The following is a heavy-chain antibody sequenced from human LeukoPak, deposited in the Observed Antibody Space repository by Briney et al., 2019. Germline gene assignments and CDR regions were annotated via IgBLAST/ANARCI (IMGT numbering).Heavy chain of an antibody. V-gene: IGHV4-38-2*02. CDR1: GYSISSGYY. CDR2: IYHSGST. J-gene: IGHJ4*02. CDR3: ARDHEDDWLYFDY. D-gene: IGHD3-3*01. Sequence: SETLSLTCTVSGYSISSGYYWGWIRQPPGKGLEWIGSIYHSGSTYYNPSLKSRVTISVDTSKNQFSLKLSSVTAADTAVYYCARDHEDDWLYFDYWGQGTLVTVSS.